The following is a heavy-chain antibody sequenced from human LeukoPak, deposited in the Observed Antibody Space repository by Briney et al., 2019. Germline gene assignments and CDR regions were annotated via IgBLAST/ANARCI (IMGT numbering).Heavy chain of an antibody. CDR3: ARPGVTPDTNWFDS. Sequence: ASVKVSCKASGYSFTDYYIHWVRQAPGQGLEWVGWINPNSGSTNYVQKFQGRVTMTSDTSISTVYVELSRLTSDDTAVYFCARPGVTPDTNWFDSWGQGTLVTVSS. CDR1: GYSFTDYY. D-gene: IGHD5-18*01. J-gene: IGHJ5*01. CDR2: INPNSGST. V-gene: IGHV1-2*02.